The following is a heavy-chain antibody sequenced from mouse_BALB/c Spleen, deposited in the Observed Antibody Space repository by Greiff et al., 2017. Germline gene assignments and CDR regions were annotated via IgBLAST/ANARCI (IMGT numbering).Heavy chain of an antibody. V-gene: IGHV3-8*02. CDR1: GDSITSGY. CDR2: ISYSGST. J-gene: IGHJ1*01. D-gene: IGHD2-3*01. CDR3: ARYNGYYVHWYFDV. Sequence: VQLKESGPSLVKPSQTLSLTCSVTGDSITSGYWNWIRKFPGNKLEYMGYISYSGSTYYNPSLKSRISITRDTSKNQYYLQLNSVTTEDTATYYCARYNGYYVHWYFDVWGAGTTVTVSA.